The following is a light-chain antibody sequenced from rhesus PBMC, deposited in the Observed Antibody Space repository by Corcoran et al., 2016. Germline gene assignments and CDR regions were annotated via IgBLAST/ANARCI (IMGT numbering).Light chain of an antibody. CDR3: QQSSNLWT. J-gene: IGKJ1*01. CDR2: GAS. CDR1: QSVGSY. V-gene: IGKV3-24*04. Sequence: ETVVTQSPATLSLSPGERATLSCRASQSVGSYLAWYQQKPGQAPRLLIYGASSRATGIPARFSGRGSWTDVPLTISSLEPEDVGVYYCQQSSNLWTFGQGTKVEIK.